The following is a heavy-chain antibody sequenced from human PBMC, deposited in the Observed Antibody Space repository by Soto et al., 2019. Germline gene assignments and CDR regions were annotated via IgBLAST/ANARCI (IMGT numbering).Heavy chain of an antibody. CDR1: GYTFTGYY. CDR2: INPNSGGT. V-gene: IGHV1-2*04. Sequence: GASVKGSCKASGYTFTGYYIHLVRQAPGQGLEWMGWINPNSGGTNYAQKFQGWVTMTRDTSISTAYMELSRLRSDDTAVYYCARGIAAAAARGMDVWGQGTTVTVSS. CDR3: ARGIAAAAARGMDV. J-gene: IGHJ6*02. D-gene: IGHD6-13*01.